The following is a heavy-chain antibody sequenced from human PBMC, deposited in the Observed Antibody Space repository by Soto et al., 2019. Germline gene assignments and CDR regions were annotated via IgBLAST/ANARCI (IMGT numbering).Heavy chain of an antibody. Sequence: GGSLRLSCAASGFTFSSYGMHWVRQAPGKGLEWVAVIWYDGSNKYYADSVKGRFTISRDNSKNTLYLQMNSLRAEDTAVYYCARDNYPVVVVAATDLDYYMDVWGKGTTVTVSS. D-gene: IGHD2-15*01. CDR1: GFTFSSYG. CDR3: ARDNYPVVVVAATDLDYYMDV. J-gene: IGHJ6*03. CDR2: IWYDGSNK. V-gene: IGHV3-33*01.